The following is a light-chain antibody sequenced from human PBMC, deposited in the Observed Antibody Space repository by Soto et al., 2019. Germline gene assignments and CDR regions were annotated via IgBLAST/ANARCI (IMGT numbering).Light chain of an antibody. J-gene: IGKJ4*01. V-gene: IGKV4-1*01. CDR2: WAS. CDR1: QSVLSNSNNQNY. Sequence: DIVMTQSPDSLAVSLGERATINCKSSQSVLSNSNNQNYLAWYQQKPGQPPKLLIYWASTREPGVPARFSGSGSGTDSSLAVSRLEAEDVAVYYREQDFGAPTFGGGTKVEI. CDR3: EQDFGAPT.